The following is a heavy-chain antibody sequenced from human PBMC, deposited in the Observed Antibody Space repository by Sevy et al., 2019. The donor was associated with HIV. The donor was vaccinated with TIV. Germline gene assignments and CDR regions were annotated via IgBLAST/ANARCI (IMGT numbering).Heavy chain of an antibody. D-gene: IGHD5-12*01. Sequence: GGSLRLSCAASGFTFSSYGMHWVRQAPGKGLEWVAVIWYDGSNKYYADSVKGRFTISRDNSKNTLYLQMNSLRAEDTAVYYCARAISLGLRYYYYGMDVWGQGTMVTVSS. CDR3: ARAISLGLRYYYYGMDV. CDR1: GFTFSSYG. CDR2: IWYDGSNK. J-gene: IGHJ6*02. V-gene: IGHV3-33*01.